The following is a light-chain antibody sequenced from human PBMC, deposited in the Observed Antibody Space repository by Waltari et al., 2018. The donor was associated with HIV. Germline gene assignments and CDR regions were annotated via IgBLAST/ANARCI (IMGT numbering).Light chain of an antibody. CDR1: SSNIGAHYA. CDR2: GNS. CDR3: QSYDSSLSGGV. Sequence: QRVTISCTGSSSNIGAHYAVNWYQQLPGTAPKVLIYGNSDRPSGVPDRFSGSKSATPASLVITGLQAEDEGNYYCQSYDSSLSGGVFGGGSKLTVL. J-gene: IGLJ3*02. V-gene: IGLV1-40*01.